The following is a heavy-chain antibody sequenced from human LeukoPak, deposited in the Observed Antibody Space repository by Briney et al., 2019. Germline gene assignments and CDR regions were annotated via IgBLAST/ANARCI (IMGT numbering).Heavy chain of an antibody. Sequence: GGSLRLSCAASGFTVSSNYMSWVRQAPGKGLEWVSVIYSGGSTYYADSVKGRFTISRDNSKNTLYLQMNSLRAEDTAVYYCARDGIEYGSGNFYSIGIDVWGQGTTVTVSS. V-gene: IGHV3-53*01. J-gene: IGHJ6*02. D-gene: IGHD3-10*01. CDR3: ARDGIEYGSGNFYSIGIDV. CDR2: IYSGGST. CDR1: GFTVSSNY.